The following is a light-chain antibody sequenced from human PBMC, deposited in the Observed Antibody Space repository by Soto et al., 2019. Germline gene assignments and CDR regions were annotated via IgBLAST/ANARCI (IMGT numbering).Light chain of an antibody. V-gene: IGKV3-15*01. CDR1: QSVSSN. J-gene: IGKJ2*01. Sequence: EIVMTQSPATLSVSPGERATLSCRASQSVSSNLAWYQQKPGQAPRLLIYGASTRATGIPGRFSGSGSGTEFTLTISSLQSEDFAIYYCQQYNYWPPKYPYGQGTKLEIK. CDR3: QQYNYWPPKYP. CDR2: GAS.